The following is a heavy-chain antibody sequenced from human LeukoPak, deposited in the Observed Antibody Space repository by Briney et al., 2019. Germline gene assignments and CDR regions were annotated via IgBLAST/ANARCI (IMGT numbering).Heavy chain of an antibody. CDR2: ISGSGGST. Sequence: GGSLRLSCAASGFTFSSYAMSWVRQAPGKGLEWVSGISGSGGSTYYADSVKGRFTISRDNSKNTLYLQMNSLRAEDTAVYYCAKSRGVPAAENWFDPWGQGTLVTVSS. J-gene: IGHJ5*02. CDR3: AKSRGVPAAENWFDP. CDR1: GFTFSSYA. D-gene: IGHD2-2*01. V-gene: IGHV3-23*01.